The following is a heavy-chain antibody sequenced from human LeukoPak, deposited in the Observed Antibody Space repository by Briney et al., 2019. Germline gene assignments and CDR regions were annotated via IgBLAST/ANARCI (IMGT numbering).Heavy chain of an antibody. D-gene: IGHD3-3*01. V-gene: IGHV4-4*07. CDR2: IHGTLGST. CDR3: ARIFDRDI. J-gene: IGHJ3*02. Sequence: SETLSLICTVSGGPIRNSYWSWVRHSAGTGMQWIGRIHGTLGSTNHNPSLKSRVVMSLVTSSNQFSLRLSAMSAADTATYYCARIFDRDIWGQGTLVTVSP. CDR1: GGPIRNSY.